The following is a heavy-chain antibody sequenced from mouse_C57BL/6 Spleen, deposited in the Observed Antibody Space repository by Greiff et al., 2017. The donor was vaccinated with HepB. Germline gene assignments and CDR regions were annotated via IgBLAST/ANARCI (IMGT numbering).Heavy chain of an antibody. CDR2: IYPGDGDT. D-gene: IGHD1-1*01. V-gene: IGHV1-80*01. Sequence: QVQLKESGAELVKPGASVKISCKASGYAFSSYWMNWVKQRPGKGLEWIGQIYPGDGDTNYNGKFKGKATLTADKSSSTAYMQLSSLTSEDSAVYFCARNLDYGSTSYYFDDWGQGTTLTVSS. CDR3: ARNLDYGSTSYYFDD. CDR1: GYAFSSYW. J-gene: IGHJ2*01.